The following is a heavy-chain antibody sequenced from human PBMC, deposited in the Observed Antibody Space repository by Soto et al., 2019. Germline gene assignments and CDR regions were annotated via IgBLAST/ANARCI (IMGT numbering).Heavy chain of an antibody. CDR3: ARHPRDDYNYGGSGIFDY. CDR2: MYYSGSS. D-gene: IGHD4-4*01. CDR1: GGSISSRTFW. V-gene: IGHV4-39*01. Sequence: SETLSLTCRVSGGSISSRTFWWAWIRRPPGKGLEWIGDMYYSGSSYSSPSLKSRVTLSVDTSKNQLSLKLNSVTAADTAVYYCARHPRDDYNYGGSGIFDYWGQGTLVTVSS. J-gene: IGHJ4*02.